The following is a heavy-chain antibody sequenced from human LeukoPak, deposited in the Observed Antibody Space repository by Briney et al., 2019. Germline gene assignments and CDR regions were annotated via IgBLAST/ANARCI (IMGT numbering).Heavy chain of an antibody. CDR2: IWYDGSNK. V-gene: IGHV3-30*19. CDR1: GFTFSSYG. CDR3: ASGGRTVTTQCDY. J-gene: IGHJ4*02. D-gene: IGHD4-11*01. Sequence: GGSLRLSCAASGFTFSSYGMHWVRQAPGKGLEWVAVIWYDGSNKYYADSVKGRFTVSRDNSRNTLYLQMNSLRAEDTAVYYCASGGRTVTTQCDYWGQGTLVTVSS.